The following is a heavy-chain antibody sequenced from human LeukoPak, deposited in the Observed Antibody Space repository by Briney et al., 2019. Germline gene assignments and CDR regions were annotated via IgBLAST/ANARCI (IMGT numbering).Heavy chain of an antibody. CDR2: IDPSDSET. D-gene: IGHD5-18*01. CDR1: GYSFTSYW. V-gene: IGHV5-51*01. CDR3: ARQTAMGRSGDY. J-gene: IGHJ4*02. Sequence: GESLEISCKASGYSFTSYWIGWMRQMPGKGLEWMGIIDPSDSETRYTPSFQGQVTISVDKSLTTADLQWNSLKASDTAMYYCARQTAMGRSGDYWGQGTLVTVSS.